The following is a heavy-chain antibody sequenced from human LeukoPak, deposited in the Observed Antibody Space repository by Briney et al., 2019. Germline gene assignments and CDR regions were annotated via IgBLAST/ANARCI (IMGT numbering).Heavy chain of an antibody. Sequence: ASVKVSCKVSGYTFTSYGISWVRQAPGQGLEWMGWINAYNGNTNYAQKLQGRVTMTTDTSTSTAYMELRSLRSDDTAVYYCARLLAAAGTQKFDYWGQGTLVTVSS. CDR1: GYTFTSYG. CDR3: ARLLAAAGTQKFDY. D-gene: IGHD6-13*01. V-gene: IGHV1-18*01. CDR2: INAYNGNT. J-gene: IGHJ4*02.